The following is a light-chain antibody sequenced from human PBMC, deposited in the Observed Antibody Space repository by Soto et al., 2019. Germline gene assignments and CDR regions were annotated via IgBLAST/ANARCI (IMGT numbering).Light chain of an antibody. CDR1: RSDVGAYNY. CDR3: SSSTSSSTLV. J-gene: IGLJ3*02. Sequence: QSALTQPASVSGSPGQSITISCTGTRSDVGAYNYVSWYQQHPGKAPKLMIYEVSNRPSGVSNRFSGSKSGNTASLTISGRQAEDEADYDCSSSTSSSTLVFGGGTKVTVL. V-gene: IGLV2-14*01. CDR2: EVS.